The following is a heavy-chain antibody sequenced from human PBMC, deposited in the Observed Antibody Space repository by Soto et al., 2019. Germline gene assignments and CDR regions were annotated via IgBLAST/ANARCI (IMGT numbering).Heavy chain of an antibody. J-gene: IGHJ3*02. CDR3: ARDHIAAAGIDAFDI. CDR2: ISSSSSYI. Sequence: GAALRLSCTDSGFTVSSYEMNWVSTAPRKGLEWVSAISSSSSYIYYADSVKGRFTISRDNAKNSLYLQMNSLRAEDTAVYYCARDHIAAAGIDAFDIWGQGTMVTVS. CDR1: GFTVSSYE. V-gene: IGHV3-21*01. D-gene: IGHD6-13*01.